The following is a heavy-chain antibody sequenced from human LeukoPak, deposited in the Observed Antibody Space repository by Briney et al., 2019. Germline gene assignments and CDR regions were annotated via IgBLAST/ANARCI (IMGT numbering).Heavy chain of an antibody. CDR1: GYTFTSYG. Sequence: ASVKVSCKASGYTFTSYGISWVRQAPGQGLEWMGWISPYNGNTNYAQKVQGRVTMTTDTSTSTAYMELRSLRSDDTAVYYCAREQLSSSWTSLPRYGIDVWGQGTTVTVSS. D-gene: IGHD6-13*01. CDR3: AREQLSSSWTSLPRYGIDV. V-gene: IGHV1-18*01. J-gene: IGHJ6*02. CDR2: ISPYNGNT.